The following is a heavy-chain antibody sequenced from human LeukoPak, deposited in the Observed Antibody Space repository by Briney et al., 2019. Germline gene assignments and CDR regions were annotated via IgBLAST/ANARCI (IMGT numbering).Heavy chain of an antibody. CDR3: ARAWGYYYYMDV. CDR1: GGSISSRSYY. CDR2: IYYSGST. Sequence: SETLSLTCTVSGGSISSRSYYWGWIRQPPGKGLEWIGIIYYSGSTNYNPSLKSRVTISVDTSKNQFSLKLSSVTAADTAVYYCARAWGYYYYMDVWGKGTTVTVSS. V-gene: IGHV4-39*07. J-gene: IGHJ6*03. D-gene: IGHD3-16*01.